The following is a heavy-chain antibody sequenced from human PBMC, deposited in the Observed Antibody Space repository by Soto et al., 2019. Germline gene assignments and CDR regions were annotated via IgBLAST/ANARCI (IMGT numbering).Heavy chain of an antibody. CDR3: SGIGFFCCGCCSDYRDVLAV. J-gene: IGHJ6*02. D-gene: IGHD2-15*01. V-gene: IGHV4-34*01. CDR1: GGLPRAES. CDR2: INHSGST. Sequence: SETLSLTNAGYGGLPRAESRLGFRQPPEKEMEWIGEINHSGSTNYNPSLKSRVTISLDTSKNQFSLKLSSVTAVVTVVYSCSGIGFFCCGCCSDYRDVLAVWGRGTSVPVSS.